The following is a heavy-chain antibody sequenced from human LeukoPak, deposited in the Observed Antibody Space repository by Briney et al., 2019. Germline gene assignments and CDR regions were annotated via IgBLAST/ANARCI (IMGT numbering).Heavy chain of an antibody. CDR2: IIPIFGTA. CDR1: GGTFSSYA. J-gene: IGHJ4*02. CDR3: ARGGYGDPNSDY. Sequence: SVKVSCKASGGTFSSYAISWVRQAPGQGLEWMGGIIPIFGTANYTQKFQGRVTITADKSTSTAYMELSSLRSEDTAVYYCARGGYGDPNSDYWGQGTLVTVSS. V-gene: IGHV1-69*06. D-gene: IGHD4-17*01.